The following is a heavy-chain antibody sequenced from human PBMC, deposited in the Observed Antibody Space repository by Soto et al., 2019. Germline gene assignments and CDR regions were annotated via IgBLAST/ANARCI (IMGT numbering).Heavy chain of an antibody. V-gene: IGHV4-59*08. CDR3: ARASSSWWCDY. CDR1: GGSISSSY. D-gene: IGHD6-13*01. CDR2: IYHSGST. Sequence: QVQLQESGPGLVKPSETLSLTCTVSGGSISSSYWSWIRQPPGKGLEWIGNIYHSGSTDYNPSLRGRVTISGDTSKNRFSLKLSSVTAADTAVYYCARASSSWWCDYWGQGTLVTVSS. J-gene: IGHJ4*02.